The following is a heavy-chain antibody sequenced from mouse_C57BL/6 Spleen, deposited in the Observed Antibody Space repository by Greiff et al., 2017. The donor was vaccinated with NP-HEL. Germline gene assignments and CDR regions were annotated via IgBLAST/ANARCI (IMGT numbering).Heavy chain of an antibody. V-gene: IGHV14-4*01. D-gene: IGHD2-4*01. CDR2: IDPENGDT. CDR3: TPYDYNTSWFAY. CDR1: GFNIKDAY. Sequence: VQLKESGAELVRPGASVKLSCTASGFNIKDAYMHWVKQRPEQGLEWIGWIDPENGDTEYASKFQGKATITADTSSNTAYLQLSSLTSEDTAVYYCTPYDYNTSWFAYWGQGTLVTVSA. J-gene: IGHJ3*01.